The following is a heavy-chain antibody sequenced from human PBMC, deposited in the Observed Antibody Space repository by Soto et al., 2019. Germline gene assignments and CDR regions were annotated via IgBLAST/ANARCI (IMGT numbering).Heavy chain of an antibody. CDR3: ARVATRDYDFWSGYYYYYMDV. Sequence: GSLRLSCAASGLTFSSYSMNWVRQAPGKGLEWVSSISSSSSYIYYADSVKGRFTISRDNAKNSLYLQMNSLRAEDTAVYYCARVATRDYDFWSGYYYYYMDVWGKGTTVTVSS. J-gene: IGHJ6*03. D-gene: IGHD3-3*01. CDR1: GLTFSSYS. V-gene: IGHV3-21*01. CDR2: ISSSSSYI.